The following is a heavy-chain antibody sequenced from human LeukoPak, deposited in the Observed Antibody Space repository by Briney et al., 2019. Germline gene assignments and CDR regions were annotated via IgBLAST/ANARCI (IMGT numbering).Heavy chain of an antibody. CDR1: GFTFTNHW. CDR3: ARGGMATYLNYFDY. Sequence: GGSLRLSCATSGFTFTNHWMSWVRQAPGKGLEWVANINQDGSERNYVDSVKGRFTISRDNAKNSLYLQMNSLRAEDTAVYYCARGGMATYLNYFDYWGQGTLVTVSS. CDR2: INQDGSER. V-gene: IGHV3-7*04. J-gene: IGHJ4*02. D-gene: IGHD5-24*01.